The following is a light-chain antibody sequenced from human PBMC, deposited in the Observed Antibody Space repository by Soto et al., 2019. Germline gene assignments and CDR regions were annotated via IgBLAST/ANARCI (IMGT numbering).Light chain of an antibody. J-gene: IGKJ1*01. CDR2: GIS. Sequence: EIVLTQSPGTLSLSPGERATLSCRASQSVSSNYLAWYQQKSGQAPRLLIYGISSRAAGIPDRFSGSGSGTDYTLTISRLEPEEFAVYYCQQYGTSRTFGQGTKVEIK. CDR1: QSVSSNY. CDR3: QQYGTSRT. V-gene: IGKV3-20*01.